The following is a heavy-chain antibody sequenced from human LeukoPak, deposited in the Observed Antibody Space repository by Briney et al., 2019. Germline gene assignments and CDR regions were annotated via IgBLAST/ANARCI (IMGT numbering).Heavy chain of an antibody. V-gene: IGHV3-9*01. D-gene: IGHD3-22*01. J-gene: IGHJ3*02. CDR3: ARASYYYDTTGLGAVDI. CDR2: INWNSDKI. Sequence: PGRSLRLSCAASGFTFNDHAMYWVRQPPGKGLECVSGINWNSDKIGYADSVKGRFTISRDDAKNSLFLQMNSLRAEDTTLYYCARASYYYDTTGLGAVDIWGQGTRVTVSS. CDR1: GFTFNDHA.